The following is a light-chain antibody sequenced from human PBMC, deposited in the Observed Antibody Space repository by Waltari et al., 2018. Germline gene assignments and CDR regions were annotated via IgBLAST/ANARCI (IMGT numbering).Light chain of an antibody. Sequence: SALTQPPAVSKSLGQSVTIACTGTSSDIGWYHGVSWYQQHSVTAPRLLIYEVSTRPSGVSDRFSGSKSGNTASLTISGLQAEDEADYYCGSYRSGSTFIFGAGTRLTVL. CDR3: GSYRSGSTFI. CDR2: EVS. CDR1: SSDIGWYHG. J-gene: IGLJ1*01. V-gene: IGLV2-18*02.